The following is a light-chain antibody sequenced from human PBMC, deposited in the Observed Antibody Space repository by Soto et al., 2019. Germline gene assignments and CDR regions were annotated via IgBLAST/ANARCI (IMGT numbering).Light chain of an antibody. J-gene: IGLJ1*01. CDR3: SSFSSNRIYV. Sequence: QSALTQPTSVSGSPGQSITISCTGNHNDIGTYDYVSWYQQHPGRAPRLLIHGVTTRPSGISGRFSASKSGLTASLTISGLQHEAEDDYYCSSFSSNRIYVFGPGTKVTVL. CDR1: HNDIGTYDY. CDR2: GVT. V-gene: IGLV2-14*03.